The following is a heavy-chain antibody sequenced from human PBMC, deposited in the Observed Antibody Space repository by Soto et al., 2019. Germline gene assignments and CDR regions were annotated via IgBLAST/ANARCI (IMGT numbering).Heavy chain of an antibody. V-gene: IGHV1-3*01. CDR1: GYPFTGHA. D-gene: IGHD3-16*01. CDR3: ARDDGYGWFDP. Sequence: QVQLVQSGSEVKKPGASVKLSCKASGYPFTGHALHWVRQAPGQSPEWVGWINGGNGNTKYSQKLQGRVTITRDTSANTAYMELTRVRSEATAVYYCARDDGYGWFDPWGQGSLVTVSA. CDR2: INGGNGNT. J-gene: IGHJ5*02.